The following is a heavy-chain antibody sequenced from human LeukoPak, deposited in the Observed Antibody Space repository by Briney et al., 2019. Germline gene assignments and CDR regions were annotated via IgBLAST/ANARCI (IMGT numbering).Heavy chain of an antibody. CDR3: ARFSLGTTGDYFDY. CDR1: GYTFTGYY. J-gene: IGHJ4*02. D-gene: IGHD4-17*01. V-gene: IGHV1-2*02. Sequence: ASVKVSCKASGYTFTGYYMHWVRQAPGQGLEWMGWINPNSGGTNYAQKFQGRVTMTRDTSISTAYMELSRLRSDDTAVCYCARFSLGTTGDYFDYWGQGTLVTVSS. CDR2: INPNSGGT.